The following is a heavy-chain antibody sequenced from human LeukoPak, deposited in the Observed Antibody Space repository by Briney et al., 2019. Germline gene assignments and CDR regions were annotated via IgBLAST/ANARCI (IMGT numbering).Heavy chain of an antibody. V-gene: IGHV3-33*01. CDR1: GFTFGDYA. J-gene: IGHJ5*02. CDR3: ARDPIHNPHPVANWFDP. Sequence: GGSLRLSCTASGFTFGDYAMSWVRQAPGKGLEWVAVIWYDGSNKYYAGSVKGRFTISRDNSKNTLYLQMNSLRAEDTAVYYCARDPIHNPHPVANWFDPWGQGTLVTVSS. CDR2: IWYDGSNK. D-gene: IGHD1-1*01.